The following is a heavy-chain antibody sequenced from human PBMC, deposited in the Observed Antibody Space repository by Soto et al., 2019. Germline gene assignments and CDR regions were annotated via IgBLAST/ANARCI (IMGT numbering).Heavy chain of an antibody. CDR1: GFTFSSYG. J-gene: IGHJ4*02. D-gene: IGHD3-10*01. Sequence: QVQLVESGGGVVQPGRSLRLSCAASGFTFSSYGMHWVRQAPGKGLEWVAVISYDGSNKYYADSVKGRFTISRDNSKNTLYRQENSLRAEDTAVYYCEKAKLDYYGSAGFDYLGQGTLVTVSS. V-gene: IGHV3-30*18. CDR3: EKAKLDYYGSAGFDY. CDR2: ISYDGSNK.